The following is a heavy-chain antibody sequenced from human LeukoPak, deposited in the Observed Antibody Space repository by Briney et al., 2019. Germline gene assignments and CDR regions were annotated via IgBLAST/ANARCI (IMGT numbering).Heavy chain of an antibody. CDR1: GGSFSGYY. V-gene: IGHV4-34*01. CDR3: ARARRVYCSSTSCYAYYYYGMDV. Sequence: SETLSLTCAVYGGSFSGYYWSWIRQPPGKGLEWIGEINHSGSTNYNPSLKSRVTISVVTSKNQFSLKLSSVTAADTAVYYCARARRVYCSSTSCYAYYYYGMDVWGQGTTVTVSS. CDR2: INHSGST. D-gene: IGHD2-2*01. J-gene: IGHJ6*02.